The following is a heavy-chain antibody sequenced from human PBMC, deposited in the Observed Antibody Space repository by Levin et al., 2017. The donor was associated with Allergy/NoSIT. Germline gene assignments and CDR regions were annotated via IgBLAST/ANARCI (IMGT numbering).Heavy chain of an antibody. D-gene: IGHD2-15*01. V-gene: IGHV4-39*01. CDR1: GGSISSSSYY. J-gene: IGHJ3*02. Sequence: RSSETLSLTCTVSGGSISSSSYYWGWIRQPPGKGLEWIGSIYYSGSTYYNPSLKSRVTISVDTSKNQFSLKLSSVTAADTAVYYCARYCSGGSCYLTFDIWGQGTMVTVSS. CDR3: ARYCSGGSCYLTFDI. CDR2: IYYSGST.